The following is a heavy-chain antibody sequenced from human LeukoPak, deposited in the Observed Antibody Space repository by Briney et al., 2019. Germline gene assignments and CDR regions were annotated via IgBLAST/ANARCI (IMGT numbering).Heavy chain of an antibody. J-gene: IGHJ4*02. V-gene: IGHV1-18*01. Sequence: ASVKVSCKASGYTFNAYGISWVRQAPGQGLEWMGWISGYMGNTNYAQKLQGRVTLTTDTPTSTAYMELRSLRSDDTAVYYCAREGASRSAWYYGLDYWGQGTLVTVSS. CDR3: AREGASRSAWYYGLDY. CDR2: ISGYMGNT. D-gene: IGHD6-19*01. CDR1: GYTFNAYG.